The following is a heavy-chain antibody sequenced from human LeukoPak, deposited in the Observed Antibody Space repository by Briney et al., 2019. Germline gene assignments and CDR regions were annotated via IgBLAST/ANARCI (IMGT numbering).Heavy chain of an antibody. CDR3: ARDITMTSYWYFDL. CDR2: IYYSGST. J-gene: IGHJ2*01. CDR1: GGSISSGGYY. V-gene: IGHV4-31*03. Sequence: PSQTLSLTCTVSGGSISSGGYYWSWIRQHPGKGLEWIGYIYYSGSTYYNPSLKSRVTISVDTSKNQFSLKLSSVTAADTAVYYCARDITMTSYWYFDLWGRGTLVTVSS. D-gene: IGHD3-22*01.